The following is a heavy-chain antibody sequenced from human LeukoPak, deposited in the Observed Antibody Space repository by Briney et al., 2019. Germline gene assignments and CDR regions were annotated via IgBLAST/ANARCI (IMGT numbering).Heavy chain of an antibody. CDR2: ISAYNGNT. CDR3: ARGGPRFLEWLLLNFDY. V-gene: IGHV1-18*01. CDR1: GYTFTSYG. Sequence: ASVTVSCKASGYTFTSYGISWVRQAPGQGLEWMGWISAYNGNTNYAQKLQGRVTMTTDTSTSTAYMELRSLRSDDTAVYYCARGGPRFLEWLLLNFDYWGQGTLVTVSS. D-gene: IGHD3-3*01. J-gene: IGHJ4*02.